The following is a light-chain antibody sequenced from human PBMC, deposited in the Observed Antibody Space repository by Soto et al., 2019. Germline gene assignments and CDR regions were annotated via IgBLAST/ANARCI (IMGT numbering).Light chain of an antibody. CDR2: GAS. CDR3: QQHGSSRA. J-gene: IGKJ1*01. Sequence: EIVLTQSPGTLSLSPGERATLSCRASQSVSSSYLAWYQQKPGQAPRLLIYGASSRATGIPARFSGSGSGTDFTLTISRLEPEDFAVYYCQQHGSSRAFGQGTKVDI. CDR1: QSVSSSY. V-gene: IGKV3-20*01.